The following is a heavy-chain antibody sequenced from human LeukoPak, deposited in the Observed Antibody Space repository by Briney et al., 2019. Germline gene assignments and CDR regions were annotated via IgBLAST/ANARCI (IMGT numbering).Heavy chain of an antibody. J-gene: IGHJ4*02. Sequence: GGSLRLSCAASGFTFSSYWMSWVRQAPGKGLEWVSLISWDGGSTYYADSVKGRFTISRDNSKNSLYLQMNSLRTEDTALYYCAKGTGRHDYGDNFDYWGQGTLVTVSS. CDR3: AKGTGRHDYGDNFDY. V-gene: IGHV3-43*01. CDR1: GFTFSSYW. CDR2: ISWDGGST. D-gene: IGHD4-17*01.